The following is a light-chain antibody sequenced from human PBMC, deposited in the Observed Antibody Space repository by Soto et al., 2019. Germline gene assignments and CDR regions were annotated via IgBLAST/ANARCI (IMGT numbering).Light chain of an antibody. V-gene: IGLV2-11*01. CDR3: FSYAGSYTWV. CDR2: AVN. CDR1: SSDVGDYNN. Sequence: QSALTQPRSVSGSPGQSVTISGTGTSSDVGDYNNVSWDQQNPGKAPKLLIYAVNIRPSGVPDLFSGSKSGNTVSLTSSGPQAEYEADYSCFSYAGSYTWVFGGGTKVTVL. J-gene: IGLJ3*02.